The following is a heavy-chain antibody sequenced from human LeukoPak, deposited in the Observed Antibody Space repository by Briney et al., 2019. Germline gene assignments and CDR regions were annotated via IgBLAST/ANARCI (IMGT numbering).Heavy chain of an antibody. Sequence: SVKVSCKASGGTFSSYAISWVRQAPGQGLEWMGRIIPILGIANYAQKFQGRVTITADRSTSTAYMELSSLRSEDTAVYYCAREEMGFYYFDYWGQGTLVTVSS. D-gene: IGHD5-24*01. CDR3: AREEMGFYYFDY. CDR2: IIPILGIA. CDR1: GGTFSSYA. V-gene: IGHV1-69*04. J-gene: IGHJ4*02.